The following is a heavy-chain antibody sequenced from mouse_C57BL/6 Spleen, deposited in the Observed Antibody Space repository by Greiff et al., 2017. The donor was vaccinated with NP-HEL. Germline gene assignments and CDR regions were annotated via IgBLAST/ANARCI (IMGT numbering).Heavy chain of an antibody. Sequence: EVKVVESGGGLVKPGGSLKLSCAASGFTFSDYGMHWVRQAPEKGLEWVAYISSGSSTIYYADTVKGRFTISRDNAKNTLFLQMTSLRSEDTAMYYCARGLYGSAMDYWGQGTSVTVSS. D-gene: IGHD1-1*01. CDR3: ARGLYGSAMDY. J-gene: IGHJ4*01. CDR2: ISSGSSTI. V-gene: IGHV5-17*01. CDR1: GFTFSDYG.